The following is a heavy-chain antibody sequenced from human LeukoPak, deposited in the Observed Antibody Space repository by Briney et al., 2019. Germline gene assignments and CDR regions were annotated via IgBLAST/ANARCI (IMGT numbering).Heavy chain of an antibody. V-gene: IGHV3-33*06. CDR1: GFSLSNYG. D-gene: IGHD3-16*01. J-gene: IGHJ4*02. Sequence: PGGSLRLSCAASGFSLSNYGLHWVRQGPGKGLEWVAVINFDGSIKYYADSVKGRFTISKDSSKNTLYLQMNSLRAHDTAMYYCANWGGTRHYYLDYWGQGTLATVSS. CDR3: ANWGGTRHYYLDY. CDR2: INFDGSIK.